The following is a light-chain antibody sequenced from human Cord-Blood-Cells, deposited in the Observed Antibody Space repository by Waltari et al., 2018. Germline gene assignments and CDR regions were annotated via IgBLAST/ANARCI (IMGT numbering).Light chain of an antibody. CDR1: QSVSSY. CDR3: QQRSNWPLFT. J-gene: IGKJ3*01. Sequence: LVLQNPPPTLSLSPGKRAPLPCRPSQSVSSYLAWYQQKPGQAPSLLIYDASNRATGIPARFSGSGSGTDFTLTISSLEPEDFAVYYCQQRSNWPLFTFGPGTKVDIK. V-gene: IGKV3-11*01. CDR2: DAS.